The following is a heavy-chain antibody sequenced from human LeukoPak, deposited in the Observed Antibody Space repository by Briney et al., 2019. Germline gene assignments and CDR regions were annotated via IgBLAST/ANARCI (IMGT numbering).Heavy chain of an antibody. D-gene: IGHD3-22*01. CDR2: ISTYNGNT. J-gene: IGHJ5*02. Sequence: GASVKVSCKASGGTFSSYAISWVRQAPGQGLEWMGWISTYNGNTNYAQKLQGRVTMTTDTSTRTAYMELRSLRFDDTAVYYCARDRYYYDSNGYYYWFDPWGQGTLVTVSS. V-gene: IGHV1-18*01. CDR1: GGTFSSYA. CDR3: ARDRYYYDSNGYYYWFDP.